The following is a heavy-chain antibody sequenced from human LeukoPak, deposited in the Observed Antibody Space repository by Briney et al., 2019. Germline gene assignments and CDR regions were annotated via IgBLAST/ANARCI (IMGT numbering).Heavy chain of an antibody. V-gene: IGHV4-59*01. D-gene: IGHD3-22*01. CDR1: GGSISSYY. CDR3: ARVTGYMIEDYFDY. Sequence: SETLSLTCTVSGGSISSYYWSWIRQPPGMGLEWIGFVYYSGTTNYNPSLKSRVTMSVDTSNNRFSLKLSSVTAADTALYYCARVTGYMIEDYFDYWGQGTLVTVSS. CDR2: VYYSGTT. J-gene: IGHJ4*02.